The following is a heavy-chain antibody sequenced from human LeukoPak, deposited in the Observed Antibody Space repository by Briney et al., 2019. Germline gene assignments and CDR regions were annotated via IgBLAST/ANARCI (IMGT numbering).Heavy chain of an antibody. CDR3: AKDRSSSWSLDY. V-gene: IGHV3-21*01. J-gene: IGHJ4*02. D-gene: IGHD6-13*01. CDR1: GFTFSSYG. Sequence: PGGSLRLSCAASGFTFSSYGMNWVRQAPGQGLEWVSSISRSTTYIHYADSVKGRFTISRDNAKNSLYLQMNSLRAEDTALYYCAKDRSSSWSLDYWGQGTLVSVSS. CDR2: ISRSTTYI.